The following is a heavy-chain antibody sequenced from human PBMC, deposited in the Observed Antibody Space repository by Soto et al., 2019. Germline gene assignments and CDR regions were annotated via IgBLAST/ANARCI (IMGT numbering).Heavy chain of an antibody. CDR1: GYSFTSYW. CDR2: IDPSDSYT. Sequence: GESLKISCKGSGYSFTSYWISWVRQMPGKGLEWMGRIDPSDSYTNYSPSFQGHVTISADKSISTAYPQWSSLKASDTAMYYCARFKGEYSSSWYRSYYYYGMDVWGQGTTVTVSS. J-gene: IGHJ6*02. V-gene: IGHV5-10-1*01. D-gene: IGHD6-13*01. CDR3: ARFKGEYSSSWYRSYYYYGMDV.